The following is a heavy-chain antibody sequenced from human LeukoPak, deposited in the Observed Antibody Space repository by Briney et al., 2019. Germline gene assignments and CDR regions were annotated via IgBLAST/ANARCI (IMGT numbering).Heavy chain of an antibody. CDR2: IRYDGSNK. J-gene: IGHJ4*02. CDR1: GFTFSSYG. Sequence: GGSLRLSCAASGFTFSSYGMHWVRQAPGKGLEWVAFIRYDGSNKYYADSVKGRFTISRDNSKNTLYLQMNSLRAEDTAVYYCATGQGEYCTNGVCPRFDYWGQGTLVTVSS. V-gene: IGHV3-30*02. CDR3: ATGQGEYCTNGVCPRFDY. D-gene: IGHD2-8*01.